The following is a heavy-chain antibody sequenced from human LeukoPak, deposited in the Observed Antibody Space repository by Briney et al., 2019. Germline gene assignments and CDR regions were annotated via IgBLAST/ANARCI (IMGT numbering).Heavy chain of an antibody. D-gene: IGHD6-6*01. V-gene: IGHV3-30*02. J-gene: IGHJ4*02. CDR3: ARGQLVRNRLLDH. Sequence: GGSLRLSCAASGFTFSSYGMHWVRQAPGKGLEWVAFIRYDGSNKYYADSVKGRFTISRDNSKNSLYLQMNSLRAEDTAVYYCARGQLVRNRLLDHWGQGTLVTVSS. CDR1: GFTFSSYG. CDR2: IRYDGSNK.